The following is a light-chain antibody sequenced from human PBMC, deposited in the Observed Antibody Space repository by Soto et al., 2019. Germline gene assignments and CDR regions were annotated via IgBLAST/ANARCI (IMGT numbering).Light chain of an antibody. CDR1: SSDFGGYNY. Sequence: QSALTQRPSASGSPGQSVAVSCAGMSSDFGGYNYVSWYQQHPGKAPKLLIFEVNRRPSGVPDRFSGSKSGNTASLTVSGLQAEDEAVYYCSSYADNTVIFGGGTQLTVL. V-gene: IGLV2-8*01. J-gene: IGLJ2*01. CDR2: EVN. CDR3: SSYADNTVI.